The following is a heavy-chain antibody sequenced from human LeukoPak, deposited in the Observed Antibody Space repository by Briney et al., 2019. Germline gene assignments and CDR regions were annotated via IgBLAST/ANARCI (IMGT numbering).Heavy chain of an antibody. CDR1: GGSISSGGYY. V-gene: IGHV4-31*03. CDR2: IYYSGST. Sequence: PSQTLSLTCTVSGGSISSGGYYWSWIRQHPGKGLEWIGYIYYSGSTYHNPSLKSRVTISVDTSKNQFSLKLSSVTAADTAVYYCARAGFWSGYYPYYFDYWGQGTLVTVSS. J-gene: IGHJ4*02. CDR3: ARAGFWSGYYPYYFDY. D-gene: IGHD3-3*01.